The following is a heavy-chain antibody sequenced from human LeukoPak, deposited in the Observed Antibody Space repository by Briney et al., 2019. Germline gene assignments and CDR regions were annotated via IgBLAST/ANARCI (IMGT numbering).Heavy chain of an antibody. CDR3: ARVRRYYDYVWGSYRPTNSDY. D-gene: IGHD3-16*02. Sequence: SETLSLTCTVSGGSISSSSYYWGWIRQPPGKGLEWIGSIYYSGSTYYNLSLKSRVTISVDTSKNQFSLKLSSVTAADTAVYYCARVRRYYDYVWGSYRPTNSDYWGQGTLVTVSS. J-gene: IGHJ4*02. CDR1: GGSISSSSYY. CDR2: IYYSGST. V-gene: IGHV4-39*07.